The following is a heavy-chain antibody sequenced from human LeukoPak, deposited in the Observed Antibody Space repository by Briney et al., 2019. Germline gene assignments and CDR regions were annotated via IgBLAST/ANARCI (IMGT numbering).Heavy chain of an antibody. CDR2: IIPIFGTA. Sequence: SVKVSCKASGGTFSSYAISWVRQAPGQGLEWMGGIIPIFGTANYAQKFQGRVTITTDESTSTAYMELSSLRSEDTAVYYCAADLLAGSPAEGYWGQGTLVTVSS. D-gene: IGHD3-3*02. V-gene: IGHV1-69*05. J-gene: IGHJ4*02. CDR3: AADLLAGSPAEGY. CDR1: GGTFSSYA.